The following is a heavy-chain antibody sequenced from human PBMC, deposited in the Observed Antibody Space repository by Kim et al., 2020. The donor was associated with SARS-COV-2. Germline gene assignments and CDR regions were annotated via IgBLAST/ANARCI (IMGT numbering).Heavy chain of an antibody. D-gene: IGHD3-10*01. V-gene: IGHV3-23*01. J-gene: IGHJ1*01. Sequence: GGSLRLSCAASGFTFSTYAMSWVRQLPGKGLEWVSHIINRGDTTNYADSVKGRFTISRDNSKNTLYLQMNSLRAEDTALYYCAKASGGSGNQLAFDFWGQGTLVTVSS. CDR2: IINRGDTT. CDR3: AKASGGSGNQLAFDF. CDR1: GFTFSTYA.